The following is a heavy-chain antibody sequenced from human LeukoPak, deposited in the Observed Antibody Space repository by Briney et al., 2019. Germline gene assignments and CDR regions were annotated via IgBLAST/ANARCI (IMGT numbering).Heavy chain of an antibody. CDR2: IWYDGSNK. CDR3: AKDKQLGDYGMDV. Sequence: GGSLRLSCAASGFTFSSYGMHWVRQAPGKGLEWVAVIWYDGSNKYYADSVKGRFTISRGNSKNTLYLQMNSLRAEDTAVYYCAKDKQLGDYGMDVWGQGTTVTVSS. J-gene: IGHJ6*02. D-gene: IGHD6-6*01. CDR1: GFTFSSYG. V-gene: IGHV3-33*03.